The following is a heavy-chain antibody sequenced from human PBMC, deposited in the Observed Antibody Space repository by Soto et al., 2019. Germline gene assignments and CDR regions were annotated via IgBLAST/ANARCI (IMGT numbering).Heavy chain of an antibody. CDR1: GFPLSDSA. D-gene: IGHD2-21*01. CDR2: IRSKTNNYAT. CDR3: TRHAGDQVEHSFYFYVMDV. Sequence: EVQLVESGGGLVQPGGSLKLACLASGFPLSDSAIHWVRKASGKGLEWVGRIRSKTNNYATTYGAPVRGRFTLSRDDSKNTAYLQRNNLESEDAAVYYCTRHAGDQVEHSFYFYVMDVGGKGT. J-gene: IGHJ6*03. V-gene: IGHV3-73*01.